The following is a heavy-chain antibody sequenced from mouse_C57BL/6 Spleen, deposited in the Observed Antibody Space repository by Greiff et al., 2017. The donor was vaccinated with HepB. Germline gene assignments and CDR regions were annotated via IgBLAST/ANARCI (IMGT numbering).Heavy chain of an antibody. CDR1: GYTFTSYW. CDR3: ARRARYGNYFDY. Sequence: QVQLQQPGAELVMPGASVKLSCKASGYTFTSYWMHWVKQSPGQGLEWIGEIDPSDSYTNYNQKFKGKSTLTVDKSSSTAYMQLSSLTSEDSAVYYCARRARYGNYFDYWGQGTTLTVSS. V-gene: IGHV1-69*01. D-gene: IGHD2-1*01. J-gene: IGHJ2*01. CDR2: IDPSDSYT.